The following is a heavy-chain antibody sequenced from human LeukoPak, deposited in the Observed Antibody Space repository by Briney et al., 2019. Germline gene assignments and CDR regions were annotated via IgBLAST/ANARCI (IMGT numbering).Heavy chain of an antibody. V-gene: IGHV3-48*01. CDR2: ISSSSSTI. CDR3: ARGGDSSGYYYPNFDY. Sequence: GGSLRLSCAASGFTFSSYSMNWVRQAPGKGLEWVSYISSSSSTIYYADSVKGRFTISRDNAKNSLYLQMNSLRAEDTAVYYCARGGDSSGYYYPNFDYWGQGTLVTVSS. J-gene: IGHJ4*02. D-gene: IGHD3-22*01. CDR1: GFTFSSYS.